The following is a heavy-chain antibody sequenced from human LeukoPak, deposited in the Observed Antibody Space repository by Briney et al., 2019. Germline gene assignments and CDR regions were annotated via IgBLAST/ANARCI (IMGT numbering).Heavy chain of an antibody. D-gene: IGHD5-18*01. J-gene: IGHJ4*02. CDR2: ISYDGSNK. V-gene: IGHV3-30-3*01. CDR1: GFTFSSYA. Sequence: GGSLRLSCAASGFTFSSYAMHWVRQAPGKGLEWVAVISYDGSNKYYADSVKGRFTISRDNSKNTLYLQMNSLRAEDTAVYYCARSPRRYSYGYGSVDYWGQGTLVTASS. CDR3: ARSPRRYSYGYGSVDY.